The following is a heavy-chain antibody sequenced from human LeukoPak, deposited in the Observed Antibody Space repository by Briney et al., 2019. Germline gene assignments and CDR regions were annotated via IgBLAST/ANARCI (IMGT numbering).Heavy chain of an antibody. CDR1: GGSISVFY. CDR3: ARVRSGELVDY. CDR2: IYYSGST. J-gene: IGHJ4*02. V-gene: IGHV4-59*01. Sequence: PSETLSLTCTVSGGSISVFYWSWIRQPPGKGLEWIGYIYYSGSTNYNPSLKSRVTISVDTSKNQFSLKLSSVTAADTAVYYCARVRSGELVDYWGQGTLVTVSS. D-gene: IGHD4-17*01.